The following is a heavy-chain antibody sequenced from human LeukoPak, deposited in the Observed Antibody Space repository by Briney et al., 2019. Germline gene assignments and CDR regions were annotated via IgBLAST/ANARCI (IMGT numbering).Heavy chain of an antibody. Sequence: SETLSLTCTVSGGSISSGGYYWSWIRQHPGKGLEWIGYIYYSGSTYYNPSLKSRVTISVDTSKNQFSLKLSSVTAADTAVYYCARATSSGNSDIVVVVAAEILFDPWGQGTLVTVSS. J-gene: IGHJ5*02. CDR1: GGSISSGGYY. CDR3: ARATSSGNSDIVVVVAAEILFDP. V-gene: IGHV4-31*03. CDR2: IYYSGST. D-gene: IGHD2-15*01.